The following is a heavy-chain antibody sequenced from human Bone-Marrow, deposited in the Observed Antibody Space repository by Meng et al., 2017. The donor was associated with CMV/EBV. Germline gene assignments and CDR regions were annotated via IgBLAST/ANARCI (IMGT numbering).Heavy chain of an antibody. CDR3: ARGRGFFWSDGMDV. J-gene: IGHJ6*02. D-gene: IGHD3-3*01. CDR2: INHSGST. Sequence: GSLRLSCAVYGGSFSGYYWSWIRQPPGKGLEWIGEINHSGSTNYNPSLKSRVTISVDTSKNQFSLKLSSVTAADTAVYYCARGRGFFWSDGMDVWGQRTTVTVSS. CDR1: GGSFSGYY. V-gene: IGHV4-34*01.